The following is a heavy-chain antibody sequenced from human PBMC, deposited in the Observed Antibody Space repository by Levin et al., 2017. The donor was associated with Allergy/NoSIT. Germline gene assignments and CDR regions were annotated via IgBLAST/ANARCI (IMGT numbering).Heavy chain of an antibody. Sequence: SETLSLTCTVSGGSISSSSYYWGWIRQPPGKGLEWIGSIYYSGSTYYNPSLKSRVTISVDTSKNQFSLKLSSVTAADTAVYYCARYYDILTGYYSSLRDYYYYYMDVWGKGTTVTVSS. CDR2: IYYSGST. D-gene: IGHD3-9*01. CDR3: ARYYDILTGYYSSLRDYYYYYMDV. CDR1: GGSISSSSYY. J-gene: IGHJ6*03. V-gene: IGHV4-39*01.